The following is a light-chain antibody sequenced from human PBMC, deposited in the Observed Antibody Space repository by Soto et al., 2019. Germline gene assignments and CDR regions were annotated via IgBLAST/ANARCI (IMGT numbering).Light chain of an antibody. Sequence: IVLTKSPSTVPWSPLEIGALSCRASQSVIRYLAWYQQRPGQAPRLLIYEASYRATGIPARFSGSGSGTDFTLTISSLEPEDFAVYYCQHRFNWPWTFGQGTKVDIK. CDR2: EAS. CDR1: QSVIRY. J-gene: IGKJ1*01. V-gene: IGKV3-11*01. CDR3: QHRFNWPWT.